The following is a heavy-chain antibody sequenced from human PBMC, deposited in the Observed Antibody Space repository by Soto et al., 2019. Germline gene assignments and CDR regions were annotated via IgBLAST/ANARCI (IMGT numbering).Heavy chain of an antibody. J-gene: IGHJ5*02. D-gene: IGHD2-15*01. V-gene: IGHV1-3*05. CDR2: INIGNGNT. CDR3: GIEPLGGGTCYVNYFDT. Sequence: QVQLVQSGAEETKPGASVKVSCKASGYTFTPYPIHWVRQAPGQGLEWMGWINIGNGNTQYSENFQGRVTITKDTSATTVYMELSSLRSADTAMDYCGIEPLGGGTCYVNYFDTCGQGTLVTVSS. CDR1: GYTFTPYP.